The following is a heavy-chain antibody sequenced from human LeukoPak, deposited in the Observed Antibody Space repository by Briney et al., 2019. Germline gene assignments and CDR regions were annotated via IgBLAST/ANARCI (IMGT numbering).Heavy chain of an antibody. D-gene: IGHD3-22*01. CDR3: AKDAHYYDSGGYYAPFDC. Sequence: GSLRLSCAASGFTFSSYAMSWVRQAPGKGLEWVSGISGTGDSTFYADSVKGRFTISRDNSKNTLYLQMNTLRAEDTAVYYCAKDAHYYDSGGYYAPFDCWGQGTLVTVSS. V-gene: IGHV3-23*01. CDR1: GFTFSSYA. CDR2: ISGTGDST. J-gene: IGHJ4*02.